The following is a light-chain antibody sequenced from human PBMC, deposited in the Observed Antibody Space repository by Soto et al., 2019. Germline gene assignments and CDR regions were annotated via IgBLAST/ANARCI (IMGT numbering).Light chain of an antibody. CDR1: SGHNSYA. J-gene: IGLJ2*01. CDR3: QTWDTGSHRI. Sequence: QTVVTQSPSASASLGASVKLTCTLSSGHNSYAIAWHQQQPGKGPRYLMELNSDGSHTRGDGIPERFSGSSSGAERYLTISSLQSEDEADYYCQTWDTGSHRIFGGGTKLTVL. CDR2: LNSDGSH. V-gene: IGLV4-69*01.